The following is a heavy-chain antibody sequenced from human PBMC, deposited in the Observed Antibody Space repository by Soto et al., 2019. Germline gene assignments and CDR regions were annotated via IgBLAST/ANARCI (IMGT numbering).Heavy chain of an antibody. CDR2: VSSSVSA. J-gene: IGHJ4*02. Sequence: SETLSLTCIVSGVSVRSYTWSWVRQPANKGLEWIGRVSSSVSATYNPSLKSRVSISMDTPENRISLKLDSVTAADAGVYFCARDGMTTGDTWGPGTLVTVSS. V-gene: IGHV4-4*07. D-gene: IGHD2-21*02. CDR3: ARDGMTTGDT. CDR1: GVSVRSYT.